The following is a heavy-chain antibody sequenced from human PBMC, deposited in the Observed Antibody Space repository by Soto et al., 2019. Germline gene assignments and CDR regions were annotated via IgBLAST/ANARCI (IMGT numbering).Heavy chain of an antibody. CDR1: GYSFTSYW. CDR2: IDPSDSYT. V-gene: IGHV5-10-1*01. J-gene: IGHJ4*02. D-gene: IGHD2-2*01. CDR3: ARSDIVVVPAAMGRYDIDY. Sequence: PGESRKISCKGSGYSFTSYWISWVRQMPGKGLEWMGRIDPSDSYTNYSPSFQGHVTISADKSISTAYLQWSSLKASDTAMYYCARSDIVVVPAAMGRYDIDYWGQGTLVTVSS.